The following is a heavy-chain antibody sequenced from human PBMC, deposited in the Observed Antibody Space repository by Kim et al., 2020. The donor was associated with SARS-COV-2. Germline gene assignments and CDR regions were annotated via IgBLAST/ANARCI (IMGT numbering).Heavy chain of an antibody. V-gene: IGHV3-23*01. D-gene: IGHD4-4*01. CDR3: AKDFVLSRGLTVNYYAGMDV. CDR2: ISGSGVNT. CDR1: GFMFSSYA. J-gene: IGHJ6*02. Sequence: GGSLRLSCAASGFMFSSYAMSWVRQAPGKGLEWVSAISGSGVNTHYTDSVKGRFTISRDNSKNTLYLQMNSLRAEDTALYYCAKDFVLSRGLTVNYYAGMDVWGPGTTVTVSS.